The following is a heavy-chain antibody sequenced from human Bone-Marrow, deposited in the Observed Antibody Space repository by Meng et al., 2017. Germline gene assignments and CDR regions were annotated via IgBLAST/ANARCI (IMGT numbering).Heavy chain of an antibody. V-gene: IGHV3-23*01. CDR2: ISGSGSSK. CDR3: ATKAPPGSPASGTFDY. J-gene: IGHJ4*02. CDR1: GFTFSSYA. D-gene: IGHD6-13*01. Sequence: GGSLRLSCAASGFTFSSYAMSWVRQAPGKGLEWVSAISGSGSSKYYADSVKGRFTISRDNSKNTLYLQMDSLRGEDTAIYFCATKAPPGSPASGTFDYWGQGALVTVSS.